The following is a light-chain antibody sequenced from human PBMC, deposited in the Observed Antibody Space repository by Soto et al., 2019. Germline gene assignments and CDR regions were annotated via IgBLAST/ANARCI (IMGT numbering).Light chain of an antibody. CDR2: DAS. J-gene: IGKJ3*01. CDR3: QQYDGN. CDR1: RNINNW. V-gene: IGKV1-5*01. Sequence: DIQLTQSPSTLSASVGDRVTLTCRASRNINNWLAWYQQKPGKAPKVLIYDASSLESGVPSRFSGSGSGTEFTLTISSLQPDDFATYYCQQYDGNFGPGTKVDIK.